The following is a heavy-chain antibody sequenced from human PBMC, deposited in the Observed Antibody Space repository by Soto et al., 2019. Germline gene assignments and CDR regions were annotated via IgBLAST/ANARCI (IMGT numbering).Heavy chain of an antibody. D-gene: IGHD3-3*01. V-gene: IGHV1-69*13. Sequence: SVKVSCKASGGTFSSYAISWVRQAPGQGLEWMGGIIPIFGTANYAQKFQGRVTITADESTSTAYMELSSLRSEDTAVYYCASWSLDRITIFGVVIPYYYGMDVWGQGTTVTVSS. CDR3: ASWSLDRITIFGVVIPYYYGMDV. CDR1: GGTFSSYA. J-gene: IGHJ6*02. CDR2: IIPIFGTA.